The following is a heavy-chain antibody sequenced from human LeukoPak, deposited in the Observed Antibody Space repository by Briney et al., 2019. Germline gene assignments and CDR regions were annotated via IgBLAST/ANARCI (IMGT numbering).Heavy chain of an antibody. CDR2: MNPNSGNT. Sequence: ASVKVSCKASGYTFTSYDINWVRQATGQGLEWMGWMNPNSGNTGYAQKFQGRVTMTRNTSISTAYVELSSLRSEDTAVYYCARSLLWFGEGAFDIWGQGTMVTVSS. V-gene: IGHV1-8*01. J-gene: IGHJ3*02. D-gene: IGHD3-10*01. CDR3: ARSLLWFGEGAFDI. CDR1: GYTFTSYD.